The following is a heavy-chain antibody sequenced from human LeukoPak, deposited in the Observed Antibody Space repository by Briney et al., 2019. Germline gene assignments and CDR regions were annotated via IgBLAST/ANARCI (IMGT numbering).Heavy chain of an antibody. Sequence: GGPVRLSRAASGFTFSSYSMSWGRQAPGKGLEWVSSISSSSSYIYYVDSVKGRFTISSDNAKNSLYLQMNSLRAEDTAVYYCARADTYYYDSRGYYTFDYWGQKTGDRVSS. CDR1: GFTFSSYS. V-gene: IGHV3-21*01. CDR3: ARADTYYYDSRGYYTFDY. CDR2: ISSSSSYI. D-gene: IGHD3-22*01. J-gene: IGHJ4*02.